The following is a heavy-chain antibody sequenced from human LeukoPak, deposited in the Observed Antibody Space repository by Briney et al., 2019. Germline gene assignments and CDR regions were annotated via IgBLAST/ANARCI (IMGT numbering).Heavy chain of an antibody. D-gene: IGHD3-10*02. CDR3: AKDLHYYVAMDV. CDR2: INPDGSTI. CDR1: GFTFSNYW. J-gene: IGHJ6*02. V-gene: IGHV3-74*01. Sequence: PGGSLRLSCAASGFTFSNYWVHWVRQAPGKGLVWVSRINPDGSTINYADSVKGRFTISRDNAKNTLYLQMNSLRAEDTALYYCAKDLHYYVAMDVWGQGTAVTVSS.